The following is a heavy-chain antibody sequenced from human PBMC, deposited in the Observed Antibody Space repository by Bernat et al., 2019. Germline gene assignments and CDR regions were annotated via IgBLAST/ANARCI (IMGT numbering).Heavy chain of an antibody. CDR3: ARERGYSYGHAFDD. J-gene: IGHJ4*02. Sequence: QVQLVESGGGVVQPGTSLRLSCAASGFTFSSHNMHWIRQAPGRGVEWVALILYDGSNKYYADSVKGRFTISRDNSENTVYLQMNSLRVEDTAVYYCARERGYSYGHAFDDWGQGTMVTVSS. V-gene: IGHV3-30-3*01. CDR2: ILYDGSNK. CDR1: GFTFSSHN. D-gene: IGHD5-18*01.